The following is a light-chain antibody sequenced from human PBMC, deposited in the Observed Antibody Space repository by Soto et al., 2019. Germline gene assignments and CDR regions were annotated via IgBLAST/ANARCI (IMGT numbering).Light chain of an antibody. J-gene: IGKJ2*01. CDR3: QQYNNGPYT. V-gene: IGKV3-15*01. CDR2: GAS. Sequence: EIVMTQSPATLSVSPGERATLSCRASQSVGSNLAWYQQKPGQAPRLLIYGASTRATGFPARFSGSGSGTEFPLTISGLQSEDFAVYYCQQYNNGPYTFGQGTKLETK. CDR1: QSVGSN.